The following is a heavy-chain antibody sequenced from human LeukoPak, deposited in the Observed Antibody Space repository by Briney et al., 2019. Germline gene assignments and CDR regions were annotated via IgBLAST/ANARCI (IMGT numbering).Heavy chain of an antibody. Sequence: GASVKVSCKASGYTFTSYAIHWVRQAPGQGLEWMGWITPSGGTDYPQKFQGRVAITWDTSITTAYMDLSRLTSDDTAMYYCARDRYGDGFAHLDSWGQGALVTVSS. CDR1: GYTFTSYA. J-gene: IGHJ4*02. CDR2: ITPSGGT. CDR3: ARDRYGDGFAHLDS. V-gene: IGHV1-2*02. D-gene: IGHD5-24*01.